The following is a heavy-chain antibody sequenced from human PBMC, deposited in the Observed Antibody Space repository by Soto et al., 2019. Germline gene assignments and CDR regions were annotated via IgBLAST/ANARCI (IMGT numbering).Heavy chain of an antibody. CDR2: IYYSGST. Sequence: LSLTCTVSGGSISSYYWSWIRQPPGKGLEWIGYIYYSGSTNYNPSLKSRVTISVDTSKNQFSLKLSSVTAADTAVYYCARRDGYIYNWFDPWGQGTLVTVSS. CDR3: ARRDGYIYNWFDP. V-gene: IGHV4-59*01. CDR1: GGSISSYY. J-gene: IGHJ5*02. D-gene: IGHD5-12*01.